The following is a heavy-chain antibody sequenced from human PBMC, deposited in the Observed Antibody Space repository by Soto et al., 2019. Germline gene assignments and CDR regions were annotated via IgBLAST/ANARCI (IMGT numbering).Heavy chain of an antibody. CDR3: ARDQKCSGGSCLGYYYYGMDV. CDR1: GYTFTGYY. V-gene: IGHV1-2*04. J-gene: IGHJ6*02. CDR2: INPNSGGT. D-gene: IGHD2-15*01. Sequence: ASVKVSCKASGYTFTGYYMHWVRQAPGQGLEWMGWINPNSGGTNYAQKFQGWVTMTRDTSISTAYMELSRLRSDDTAVYYCARDQKCSGGSCLGYYYYGMDVWGQGTTVTVSS.